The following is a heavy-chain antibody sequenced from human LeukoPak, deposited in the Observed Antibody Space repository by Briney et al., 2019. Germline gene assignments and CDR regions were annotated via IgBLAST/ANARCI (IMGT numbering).Heavy chain of an antibody. CDR1: GFTFSSYT. J-gene: IGHJ4*02. V-gene: IGHV3-23*01. D-gene: IGHD6-13*01. CDR2: ISGSGGIT. CDR3: AKDSAAVGGPTTD. Sequence: GGSLRLSCAASGFTFSSYTMSWVRQAPGKGKEWVSLISGSGGITYYADSVKGRFTISRDNSKNTLYLQMDSLRAEDTDVYYCAKDSAAVGGPTTDWGQGTLVTVSS.